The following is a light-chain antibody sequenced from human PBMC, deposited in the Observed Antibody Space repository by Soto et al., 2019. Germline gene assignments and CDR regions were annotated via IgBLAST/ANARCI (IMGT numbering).Light chain of an antibody. J-gene: IGLJ2*01. Sequence: QSVLTHPASVSGSPGQSITISCTGTSSDVGGYNYVSWYQQHPGKAPKLMIYDVSNRPSGVSNRFSGSKSGNTASLTISGLQAEDEAVYYCSSYTSSSPVVFGGGTKVTVL. CDR3: SSYTSSSPVV. V-gene: IGLV2-14*01. CDR2: DVS. CDR1: SSDVGGYNY.